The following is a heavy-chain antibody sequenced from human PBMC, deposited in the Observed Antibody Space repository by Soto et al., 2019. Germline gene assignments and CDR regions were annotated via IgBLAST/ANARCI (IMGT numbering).Heavy chain of an antibody. CDR2: INPNXXGT. D-gene: IGHD3-16*01. CDR1: GYTFTGYY. J-gene: IGHJ4*02. Sequence: QVXLXXSGAEVXXXXXSVKVSCKASGYTFTGYYMHWVRQAPGQXLEWMGWINPNXXGTXXXQKXXGXVXXXXXXXXXXXXXXXXXXXXXXTAVYXCXXITXGXXXXDYWGQGXLV. CDR3: XXITXGXXXXDY. V-gene: IGHV1-2*02.